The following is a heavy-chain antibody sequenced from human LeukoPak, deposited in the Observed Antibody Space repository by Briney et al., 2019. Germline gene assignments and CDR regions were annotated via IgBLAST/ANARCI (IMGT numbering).Heavy chain of an antibody. V-gene: IGHV3-7*01. CDR3: ARVSRGVIIGYFDY. Sequence: GGSLRLSCAASGFTFSSYWMSWVRQAPGKGLEWVANIKQDGSEKYYVDSVRGRFTISRDNAKNSLYLQMNSLRAEDTAVYYCARVSRGVIIGYFDYWGQGTLVTVSS. D-gene: IGHD3-10*01. J-gene: IGHJ4*02. CDR2: IKQDGSEK. CDR1: GFTFSSYW.